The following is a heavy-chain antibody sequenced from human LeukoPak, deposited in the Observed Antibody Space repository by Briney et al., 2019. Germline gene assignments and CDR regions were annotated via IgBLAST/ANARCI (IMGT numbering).Heavy chain of an antibody. CDR2: IYYSGST. J-gene: IGHJ3*02. CDR3: ARGYDPWDDAFDI. CDR1: GGSISSSSYY. Sequence: PSETLSLTCTVSGGSISSSSYYWGWIRQPPGKGLEWIGSIYYSGSTYYNPSLKSRVTISVDTSKNQFSLKLSSVTAADTAVYYCARGYDPWDDAFDIWGQGTMVTVSS. V-gene: IGHV4-39*07. D-gene: IGHD2-2*01.